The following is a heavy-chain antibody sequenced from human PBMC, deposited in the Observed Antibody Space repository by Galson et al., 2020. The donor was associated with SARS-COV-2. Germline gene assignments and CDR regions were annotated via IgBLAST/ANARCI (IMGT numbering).Heavy chain of an antibody. CDR1: GFTFSSSA. J-gene: IGHJ4*02. D-gene: IGHD1-26*01. Sequence: GGSLSLSCADSGFTFSSSAMHWVRQAPGKGLEWVAVISYDGSHKYYADSVKGRFTISRDNSKNTLYLQMNSLRAEDTAVYYCARGGGSYRTPYDYWGQGTLVTVSS. CDR2: ISYDGSHK. V-gene: IGHV3-30*04. CDR3: ARGGGSYRTPYDY.